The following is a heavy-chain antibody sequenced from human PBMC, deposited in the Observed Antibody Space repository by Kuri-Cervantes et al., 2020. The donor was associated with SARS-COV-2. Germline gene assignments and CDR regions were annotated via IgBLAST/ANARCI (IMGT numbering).Heavy chain of an antibody. J-gene: IGHJ4*02. CDR1: GYSFTSYW. V-gene: IGHV5-51*01. Sequence: GGSLRLSCKGSGYSFTSYWIGWVRQMPGKGLEWMGIIYPGDSDTRYSPSFQGQVTISADKSISTAYLQWASLKASDTGIYFCARRGYEGYCSSTTCYPNFDSWGQGTLVTVSS. CDR2: IYPGDSDT. CDR3: ARRGYEGYCSSTTCYPNFDS. D-gene: IGHD2-2*01.